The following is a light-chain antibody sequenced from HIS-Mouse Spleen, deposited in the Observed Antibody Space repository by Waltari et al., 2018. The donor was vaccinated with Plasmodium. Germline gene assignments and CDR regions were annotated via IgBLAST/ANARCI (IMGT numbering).Light chain of an antibody. J-gene: IGLJ3*02. CDR1: ALPKKY. CDR3: YSTDSSGNHRV. CDR2: EDT. Sequence: SYELTQPPSASVSPGQTARITCSGDALPKKYAFWYQQKSGPAPVQVIYEDTKRPSGIPERVSGSSAGTIATLTISGAQVEDEADYYCYSTDSSGNHRVFGGGTKLTVL. V-gene: IGLV3-10*01.